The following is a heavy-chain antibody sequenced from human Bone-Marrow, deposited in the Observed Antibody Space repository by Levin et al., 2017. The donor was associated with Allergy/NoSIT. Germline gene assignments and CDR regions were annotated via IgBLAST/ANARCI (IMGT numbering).Heavy chain of an antibody. V-gene: IGHV4-34*01. D-gene: IGHD2-2*02. CDR2: INHSGST. J-gene: IGHJ4*02. Sequence: SETLSLTCAVYGGSFSGYYWTWIRQPPGKGLEWIGTINHSGSTNYNPSLKNRVTISVDTSKTQFSLKLSSVTAADTAVFFCARSGFYRLNFHFDYWGQGTLVTVSS. CDR1: GGSFSGYY. CDR3: ARSGFYRLNFHFDY.